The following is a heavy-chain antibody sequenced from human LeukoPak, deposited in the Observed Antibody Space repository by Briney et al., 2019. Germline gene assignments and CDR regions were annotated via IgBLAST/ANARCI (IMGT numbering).Heavy chain of an antibody. CDR2: IIPIFGTA. D-gene: IGHD3-22*01. CDR3: ARVMYYDSSGLDYAFDI. CDR1: GGTFSSYA. J-gene: IGHJ3*02. Sequence: ASVKVSCKASGGTFSSYAISWVRQAPGQGLEWMGRIIPIFGTANYAQKFQRRVTITTDEYTNTAYMELSSLRSEDTAVYYCARVMYYDSSGLDYAFDIWGQGTMVTVSS. V-gene: IGHV1-69*05.